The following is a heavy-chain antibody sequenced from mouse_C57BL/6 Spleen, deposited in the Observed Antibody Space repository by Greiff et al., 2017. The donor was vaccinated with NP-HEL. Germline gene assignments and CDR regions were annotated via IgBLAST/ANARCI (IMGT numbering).Heavy chain of an antibody. CDR2: IDPSDSYT. CDR3: ARSYVCYYAMDY. D-gene: IGHD1-1*01. CDR1: GYTFTSYW. V-gene: IGHV1-50*01. J-gene: IGHJ4*01. Sequence: QVQLQQPGAELVKPGASVKLSCKASGYTFTSYWMQWVKQRPGQGLEWIGEIDPSDSYTNYNQKFTGTATLTVDTSSSPAYMQRSSLTAEDSAGDFCARSYVCYYAMDYWGQGTSVTVSS.